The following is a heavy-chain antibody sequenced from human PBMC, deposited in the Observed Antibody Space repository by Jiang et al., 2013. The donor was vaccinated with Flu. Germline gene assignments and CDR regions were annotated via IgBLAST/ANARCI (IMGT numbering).Heavy chain of an antibody. D-gene: IGHD6-19*01. CDR1: GYSFTSYW. Sequence: GAEVKKPGESLRISCQGSGYSFTSYWISWVRQMPGKGLEWMGKIDPSDSYTDYSPSFQGHVTISADKSISTAYLQWSSLKASDTAMYYCAILVAGRYGMDVWGQGTTVTVSS. CDR3: AILVAGRYGMDV. CDR2: IDPSDSYT. J-gene: IGHJ6*02. V-gene: IGHV5-10-1*01.